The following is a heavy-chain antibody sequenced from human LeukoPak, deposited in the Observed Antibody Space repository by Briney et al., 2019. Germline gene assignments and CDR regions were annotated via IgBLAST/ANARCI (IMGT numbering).Heavy chain of an antibody. V-gene: IGHV1-2*02. D-gene: IGHD6-6*01. CDR2: INPNSGGT. Sequence: ASVKVSCKASGYTFTGYDMYWGRQAPGQGLEWMGWINPNSGGTNYAQKFQGRVTMTRDTSISTAYMELSRLRSDDTAVYYCATFEYTSSSLNYWGQGTLVTVSS. J-gene: IGHJ4*02. CDR3: ATFEYTSSSLNY. CDR1: GYTFTGYD.